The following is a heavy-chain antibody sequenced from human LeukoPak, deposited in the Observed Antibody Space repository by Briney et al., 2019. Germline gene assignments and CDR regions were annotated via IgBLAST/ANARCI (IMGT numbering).Heavy chain of an antibody. CDR2: INSDGSST. CDR3: ARELLFGELLALDY. Sequence: PGGSLRLSCAASGFTFSSYWMHWVRQAPGKGLVWVSRINSDGSSTSYADSVKGRFTISRDNARNTLYLQMNSLRAEDTAVYSCARELLFGELLALDYWGQGTLVTVSS. V-gene: IGHV3-74*01. D-gene: IGHD3-10*01. CDR1: GFTFSSYW. J-gene: IGHJ4*02.